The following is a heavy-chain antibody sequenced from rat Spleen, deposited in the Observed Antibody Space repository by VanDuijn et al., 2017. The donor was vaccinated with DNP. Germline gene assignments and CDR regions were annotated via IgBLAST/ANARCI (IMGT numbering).Heavy chain of an antibody. CDR1: EFSLSDYS. CDR2: IRANGIT. J-gene: IGHJ2*01. Sequence: QVQLKESGPGLVQPSQTLSLTCTVSEFSLSDYSIHWVRQPPGEGLEWLGRIRANGITDYNSGLRSRLLISRDISKGQVFLKMNSPQTENSAIYFCAREDTMMVVGYLDYWGRGVMVTVSS. V-gene: IGHV2-19*01. CDR3: AREDTMMVVGYLDY. D-gene: IGHD1-12*02.